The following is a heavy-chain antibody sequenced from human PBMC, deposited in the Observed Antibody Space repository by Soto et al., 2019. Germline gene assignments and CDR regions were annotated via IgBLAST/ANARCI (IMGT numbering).Heavy chain of an antibody. Sequence: SVKVSCKASGGTFSSYAISWVRQAPGQGLEWMGGIIPIFGTANHAQKFQGRVTITADESTSTAYMELSSLRSEDTAVYYCARATHIAAPVDYWGQGTLVTVSS. CDR2: IIPIFGTA. J-gene: IGHJ4*02. D-gene: IGHD6-13*01. CDR1: GGTFSSYA. V-gene: IGHV1-69*13. CDR3: ARATHIAAPVDY.